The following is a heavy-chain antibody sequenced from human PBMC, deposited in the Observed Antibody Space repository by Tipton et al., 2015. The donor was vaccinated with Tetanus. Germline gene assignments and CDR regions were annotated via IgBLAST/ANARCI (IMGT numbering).Heavy chain of an antibody. D-gene: IGHD4-11*01. CDR3: ARNVYTVTNDAFDI. CDR1: GDSVSTGNFY. V-gene: IGHV4-30-4*01. Sequence: TLSLTCTVSGDSVSTGNFYWSWISQPPGNGLEWIAFIHHSGLAFSKPSLKSRVSISIDTSQNQFSLRLTSVTAADTAVYFCARNVYTVTNDAFDIWGHGTLVNVSS. J-gene: IGHJ3*02. CDR2: IHHSGLA.